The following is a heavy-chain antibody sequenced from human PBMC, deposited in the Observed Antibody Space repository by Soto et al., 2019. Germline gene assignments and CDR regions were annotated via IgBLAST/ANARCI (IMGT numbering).Heavy chain of an antibody. J-gene: IGHJ5*02. V-gene: IGHV3-30-3*01. CDR2: ISYDGSNK. CDR1: GFTFSSYA. Sequence: HPGGSLRLSCAASGFTFSSYAMHWVRQAPGKGLEWVAVISYDGSNKYYADSVKGRFTISRDNSKNTLYLQMNSLRAEDTAVYYCAREVGRVATLYNWFDPWGQGTMVTVSS. CDR3: AREVGRVATLYNWFDP. D-gene: IGHD5-12*01.